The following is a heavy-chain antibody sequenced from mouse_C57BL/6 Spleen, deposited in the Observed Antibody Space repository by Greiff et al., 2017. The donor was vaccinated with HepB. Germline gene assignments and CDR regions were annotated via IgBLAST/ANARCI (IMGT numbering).Heavy chain of an antibody. CDR1: GFTFSDYG. D-gene: IGHD2-5*01. CDR3: ARDSNYDFDY. V-gene: IGHV5-17*01. Sequence: EVKVVESGGGLVNPGGSLKLSCAASGFTFSDYGMHWVRQAPEKGLEWVAYISSGSSTIYYADTVKGRFTISRDNAKNTQFRQLTSLRSEDTAMYYCARDSNYDFDYWGQGTTLTVSS. CDR2: ISSGSSTI. J-gene: IGHJ2*01.